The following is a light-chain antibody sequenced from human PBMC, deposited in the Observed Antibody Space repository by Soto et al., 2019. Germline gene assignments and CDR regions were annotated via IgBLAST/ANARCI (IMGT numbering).Light chain of an antibody. Sequence: VLTQSPGTLSLSPGERATLSCRASQSVSSNYLAWYQQKPGQAPRLLIYGASIRATGLPDRFSGSGSGTDFTLTISRLEPEDFAVYYCQQYGSSYTFGQGTKVDIK. CDR3: QQYGSSYT. V-gene: IGKV3-20*01. CDR2: GAS. CDR1: QSVSSNY. J-gene: IGKJ2*01.